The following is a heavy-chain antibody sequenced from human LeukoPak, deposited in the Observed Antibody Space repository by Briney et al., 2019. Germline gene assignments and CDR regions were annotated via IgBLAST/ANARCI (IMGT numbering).Heavy chain of an antibody. CDR1: GYSFTSYW. D-gene: IGHD2-15*01. V-gene: IGHV5-51*01. Sequence: GESLKISCKGSGYSFTSYWIGWVRQMPGKGLEWMGIIYPGDSDTRYSPSFQGQVTISADKSISTAYLQWSSLKASDTAMYYCARLSQDCSGGSCYSGAFDIWGQGTMVTASS. J-gene: IGHJ3*02. CDR3: ARLSQDCSGGSCYSGAFDI. CDR2: IYPGDSDT.